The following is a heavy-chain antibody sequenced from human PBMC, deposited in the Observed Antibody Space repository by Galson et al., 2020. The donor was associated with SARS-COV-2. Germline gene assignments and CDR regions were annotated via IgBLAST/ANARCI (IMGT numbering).Heavy chain of an antibody. V-gene: IGHV4-30-4*08. Sequence: SETLSLTCTVSGGSISSGDYYWSWLRQPPGQGLEWLGYIYYSGSTYSNPSLKSRVSISVDTSKNQFSLKLSSVTAADTAVYYCASHDRRRFYFQHWGQGTLVTVSS. J-gene: IGHJ1*01. CDR3: ASHDRRRFYFQH. CDR2: IYYSGST. D-gene: IGHD3-22*01. CDR1: GGSISSGDYY.